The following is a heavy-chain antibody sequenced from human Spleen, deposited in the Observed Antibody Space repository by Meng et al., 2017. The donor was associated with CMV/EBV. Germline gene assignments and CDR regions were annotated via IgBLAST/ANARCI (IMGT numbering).Heavy chain of an antibody. CDR1: GFTFSRYA. Sequence: GGSLRPSCAASGFTFSRYAMSWVRQAPGKGLEWVSAISGSGGSTYKPDSVKGRFTISRDNSKNTLYLQMNSLRAEDTAVYYCASTPTYYYGSGSYPDVWGQGTTVTVSS. CDR2: ISGSGGST. D-gene: IGHD3-10*01. CDR3: ASTPTYYYGSGSYPDV. J-gene: IGHJ6*02. V-gene: IGHV3-23*01.